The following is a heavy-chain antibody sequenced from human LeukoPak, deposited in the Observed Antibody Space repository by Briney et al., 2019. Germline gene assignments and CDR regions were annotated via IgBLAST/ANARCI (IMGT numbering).Heavy chain of an antibody. CDR2: ISSSGGTT. CDR3: AKVAARRDYEAYFEY. D-gene: IGHD5-24*01. J-gene: IGHJ4*02. Sequence: PGGSLRLSCAASGFTFSSYSMNWVRQAPGKGLEWVAAISSSGGTTYYADSMRGRFSISRDNSKSMLYLEMSSLRADDTAVYYCAKVAARRDYEAYFEYWGQGTQVTVSS. CDR1: GFTFSSYS. V-gene: IGHV3-23*01.